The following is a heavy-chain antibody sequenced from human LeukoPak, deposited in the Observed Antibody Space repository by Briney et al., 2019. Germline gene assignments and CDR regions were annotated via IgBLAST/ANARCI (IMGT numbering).Heavy chain of an antibody. Sequence: SETLSLTCTVSGGSISSSSYYWGWIRQPPGRGLEWIGSIYYSGSTYYNPSLKSRVTISVDTSKNQFFLKLSSVTAADTAVYYCARDLAMIAYFDYWGQGTLVTVSS. CDR2: IYYSGST. CDR3: ARDLAMIAYFDY. J-gene: IGHJ4*02. V-gene: IGHV4-39*07. CDR1: GGSISSSSYY. D-gene: IGHD3-22*01.